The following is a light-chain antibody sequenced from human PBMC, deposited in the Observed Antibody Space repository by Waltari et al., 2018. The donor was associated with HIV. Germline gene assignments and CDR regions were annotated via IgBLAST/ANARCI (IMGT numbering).Light chain of an antibody. CDR3: QQFRT. Sequence: DIQLTQSPSFLSASVGDRVTITCRASQGISSYLACYQQKPGKAPNLLIYAGSTLQRGVPARFSGSGFGTEFTLTISSLQPEDLATYYCQQFRTFVQGTTLDIK. CDR1: QGISSY. CDR2: AGS. V-gene: IGKV1-9*01. J-gene: IGKJ2*01.